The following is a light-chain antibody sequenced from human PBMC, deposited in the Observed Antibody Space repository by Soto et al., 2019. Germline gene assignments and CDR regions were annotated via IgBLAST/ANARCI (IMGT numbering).Light chain of an antibody. CDR3: QQSYSTPHT. CDR1: QSVSSY. V-gene: IGKV3-11*01. CDR2: DAS. Sequence: EIVLTQSPATLSLSPGERATLSCRASQSVSSYLAWYQQKPGQAPRLLIYDASNRATGIPARFSGSGSGTDFTLTISRLEPEDFATYYCQQSYSTPHTFGQGTRLEIK. J-gene: IGKJ5*01.